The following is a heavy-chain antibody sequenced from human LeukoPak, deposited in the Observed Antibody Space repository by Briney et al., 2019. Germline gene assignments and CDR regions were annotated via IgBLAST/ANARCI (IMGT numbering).Heavy chain of an antibody. CDR1: GGSISNSF. V-gene: IGHV4-59*01. D-gene: IGHD1-26*01. J-gene: IGHJ4*02. CDR3: ARDSGSSPTFDY. CDR2: IYYTGNT. Sequence: SETLSLTCTVSGGSISNSFWSWIRQSPGKGLEWIAYIYYTGNTKYNPSLKSRVTISVDTSKNQFSLRLTSVTADDTAVYYCARDSGSSPTFDYWGEGTLVTVSS.